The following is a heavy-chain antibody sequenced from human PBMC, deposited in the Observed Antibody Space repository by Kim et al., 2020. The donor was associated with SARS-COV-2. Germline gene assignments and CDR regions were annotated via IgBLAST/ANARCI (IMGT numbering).Heavy chain of an antibody. CDR2: ISSSSSYI. Sequence: GGSLRLSCAASGFTFSSYSMNWVRQAPGKGLEWVSSISSSSSYIHYADSVKGRFTISRDNAKNSLSLQMNSLRAEDTAVYYCARDRMGSDGYYYYGMDVWGQGTTVTVSS. CDR1: GFTFSSYS. D-gene: IGHD1-26*01. V-gene: IGHV3-21*01. J-gene: IGHJ6*02. CDR3: ARDRMGSDGYYYYGMDV.